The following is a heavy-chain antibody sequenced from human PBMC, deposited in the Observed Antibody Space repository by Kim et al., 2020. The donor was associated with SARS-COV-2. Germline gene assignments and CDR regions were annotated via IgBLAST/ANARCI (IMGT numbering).Heavy chain of an antibody. Sequence: SETLSLTCAVYGGSFSGYYWSWIRQPPGKGLEWIGEINHSGSTNYNPSLKSRVTISVDTSKNQFSLKLSSVTAADTAVYYCARGPNSYSRSLRGFDYWGQGTLVTVSS. CDR2: INHSGST. D-gene: IGHD6-13*01. CDR1: GGSFSGYY. CDR3: ARGPNSYSRSLRGFDY. V-gene: IGHV4-34*01. J-gene: IGHJ4*02.